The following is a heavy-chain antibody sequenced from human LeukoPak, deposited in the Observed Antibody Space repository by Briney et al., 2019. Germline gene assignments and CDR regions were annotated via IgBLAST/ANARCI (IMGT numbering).Heavy chain of an antibody. J-gene: IGHJ5*02. CDR3: LVWKHVFDR. CDR1: GFTFSSFV. V-gene: IGHV3-30*03. Sequence: GGSLRLSCAASGFTFSSFVMFWVRQAPGKGLEWVAVMSYDGSKEYYADSVKGRFTISRDNSKNTLYLQMNSLGVEDTAVYYCLVWKHVFDRWGQGTLVTVSS. D-gene: IGHD5/OR15-5a*01. CDR2: MSYDGSKE.